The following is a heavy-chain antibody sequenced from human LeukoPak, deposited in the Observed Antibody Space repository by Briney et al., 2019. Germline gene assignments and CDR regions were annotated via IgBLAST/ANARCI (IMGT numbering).Heavy chain of an antibody. J-gene: IGHJ3*02. D-gene: IGHD6-19*01. CDR3: ARDDVAVAGTFDI. V-gene: IGHV3-21*01. CDR1: GFTFSSYS. CDR2: ISSSSSYI. Sequence: GGSLRLSCAASGFTFSSYSMNWVRQAPGKGLEWVSSISSSSSYIYYADSVKGRFTISRDNAKNSLYLQMNSLRAEGTAVYYCARDDVAVAGTFDIWGQGTMVTVSS.